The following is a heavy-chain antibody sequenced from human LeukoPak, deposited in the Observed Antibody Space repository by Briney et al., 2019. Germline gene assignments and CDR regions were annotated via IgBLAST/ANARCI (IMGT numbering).Heavy chain of an antibody. CDR3: ARDRHGDYSPDYYYSGMDV. D-gene: IGHD4-17*01. V-gene: IGHV3-53*01. Sequence: PGGSLRLSCAASGFTVSSNYMSWVRHAPGKGLEWVSVIYSGGSTYYADSVKGRFTISRDNSKNTLYLQMNSLRAEDTAVYYCARDRHGDYSPDYYYSGMDVWGKGTTVTVSS. CDR1: GFTVSSNY. J-gene: IGHJ6*04. CDR2: IYSGGST.